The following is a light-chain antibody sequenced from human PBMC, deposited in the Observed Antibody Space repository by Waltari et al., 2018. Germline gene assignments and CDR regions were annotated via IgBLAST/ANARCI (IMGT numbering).Light chain of an antibody. J-gene: IGKJ2*01. CDR2: KAS. V-gene: IGKV1-5*03. Sequence: DIQMTQSPSTLSASLGDRVTLTCRASRRIRTWLAWYQQKLGKAPKLLIYKASTLEGGVPSRFSGSGSETEFTLTITSLQPDDFATYYCQQYYTYPYTFGQGTKLEIK. CDR1: RRIRTW. CDR3: QQYYTYPYT.